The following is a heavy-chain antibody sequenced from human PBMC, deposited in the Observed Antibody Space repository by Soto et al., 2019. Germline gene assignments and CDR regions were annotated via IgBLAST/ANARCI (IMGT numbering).Heavy chain of an antibody. V-gene: IGHV4-39*01. CDR2: IYYSGST. Sequence: SETLSLTCTVSGGSISSSSYYWGWIRQPPGKGLEWIGSIYYSGSTYYNPSLKSRVTISVDTSKNQFSLKLSSVTAADTAVYYCARHYGSGSYWAYYYYGMDVWGQGTTVTVS. CDR1: GGSISSSSYY. J-gene: IGHJ6*02. CDR3: ARHYGSGSYWAYYYYGMDV. D-gene: IGHD3-10*01.